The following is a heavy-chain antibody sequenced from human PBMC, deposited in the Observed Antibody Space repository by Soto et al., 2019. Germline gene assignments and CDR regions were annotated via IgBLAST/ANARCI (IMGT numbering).Heavy chain of an antibody. CDR3: TKDLSTVTRVFDY. V-gene: IGHV3-30*18. CDR2: ISSDGSNK. Sequence: QVQLVESGGGVVQPGRSLRLSCAAXXFXFXXYGMHWVRXAXGKGLEWVALISSDGSNKYYPDSVKGRFTISRDNSKNTLYLQMNSLRVEDTAIYXXTKDLSTVTRVFDYWGQGTLVTVSS. D-gene: IGHD4-17*01. CDR1: XFXFXXYG. J-gene: IGHJ4*02.